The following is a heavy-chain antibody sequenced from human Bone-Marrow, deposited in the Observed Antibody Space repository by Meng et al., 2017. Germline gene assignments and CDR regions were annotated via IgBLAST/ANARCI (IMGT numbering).Heavy chain of an antibody. J-gene: IGHJ4*02. V-gene: IGHV4-34*01. D-gene: IGHD3-22*01. Sequence: VQLQQWCAGLLKPSETLSLTCAVYGGSFIGYYWSWIRQPPGKGLEWIGEINHSGSTNYNPSLKSRVTISVDTSKNQFSLKLSSVTAADTAVYYCVRLAYDSSGYWFDYWGQGTLVTVSS. CDR1: GGSFIGYY. CDR2: INHSGST. CDR3: VRLAYDSSGYWFDY.